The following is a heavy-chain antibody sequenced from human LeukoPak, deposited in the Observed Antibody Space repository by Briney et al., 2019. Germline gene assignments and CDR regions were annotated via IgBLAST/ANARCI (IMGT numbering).Heavy chain of an antibody. Sequence: PGGSLRLSCSASGFTFSSYAMHWVRQAPGKGLEYVSAISSNGGSTYYAGSVKGRFTISRDNSKNTLYLQMSSLRAEDTAVYYCVKDRDTAMALFDYWGQGTLVTVSS. V-gene: IGHV3-64D*09. CDR2: ISSNGGST. J-gene: IGHJ4*02. CDR3: VKDRDTAMALFDY. CDR1: GFTFSSYA. D-gene: IGHD5-18*01.